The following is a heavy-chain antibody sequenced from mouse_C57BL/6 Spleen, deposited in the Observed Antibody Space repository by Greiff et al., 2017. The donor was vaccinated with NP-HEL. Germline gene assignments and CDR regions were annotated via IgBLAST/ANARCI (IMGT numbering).Heavy chain of an antibody. CDR2: IDPSDSYT. CDR1: GYTFTSYW. J-gene: IGHJ2*01. Sequence: VQLQQSGAELVKPGASVKLSCKASGYTFTSYWMQWVKQRPGQGLEWIGEIDPSDSYTNYNQKFKGKATLTVDTSSSTAYMQLSSLTSEDSAVYYCARRYPAGYWGQGTTLTVSS. CDR3: ARRYPAGY. V-gene: IGHV1-50*01. D-gene: IGHD3-1*01.